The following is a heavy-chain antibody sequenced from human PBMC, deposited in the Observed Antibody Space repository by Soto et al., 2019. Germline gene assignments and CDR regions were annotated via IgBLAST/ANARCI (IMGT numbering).Heavy chain of an antibody. D-gene: IGHD1-26*01. CDR1: GFTFSTSA. V-gene: IGHV1-58*01. CDR2: IVGGSGNT. Sequence: ASVKVSCKASGFTFSTSAVQWVRQARGQRPEWMGWIVGGSGNTNYAQNSQERVIITRDMSTSTVYMELSSLRSDDTAVYFCAARTSGLYAMDAWGPGPPDPVSS. J-gene: IGHJ6*02. CDR3: AARTSGLYAMDA.